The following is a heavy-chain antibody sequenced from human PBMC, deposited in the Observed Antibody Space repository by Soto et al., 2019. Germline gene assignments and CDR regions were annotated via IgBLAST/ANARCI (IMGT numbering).Heavy chain of an antibody. CDR1: GGSVSNKTYY. J-gene: IGHJ4*02. D-gene: IGHD4-17*01. CDR3: ARTTAVPNTLRSRYFFDY. V-gene: IGHV4-61*01. Sequence: LETLSLTCSVSGGSVSNKTYYWSWIRQPPGKRLEWIGYVYYSGTTNYNPSLKSRVTISVDLSKNQFSLRLSSVTTADTALYYCARTTAVPNTLRSRYFFDYWGQGTLVTVSS. CDR2: VYYSGTT.